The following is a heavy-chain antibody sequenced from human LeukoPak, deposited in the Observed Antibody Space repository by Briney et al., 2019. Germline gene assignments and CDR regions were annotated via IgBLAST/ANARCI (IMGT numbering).Heavy chain of an antibody. V-gene: IGHV3-23*01. CDR3: ATKAATGTYFFNY. Sequence: QSGGSLRLSCAASGFTFTTYAMSWVRQAPGRGLEWVSTISDSGGGTYYADSVKGRFTISRDNSKNTLYLQMSSLRAEDTAVCFCATKAATGTYFFNYWGQGTLVTVSS. CDR1: GFTFTTYA. CDR2: ISDSGGGT. J-gene: IGHJ4*02. D-gene: IGHD6-13*01.